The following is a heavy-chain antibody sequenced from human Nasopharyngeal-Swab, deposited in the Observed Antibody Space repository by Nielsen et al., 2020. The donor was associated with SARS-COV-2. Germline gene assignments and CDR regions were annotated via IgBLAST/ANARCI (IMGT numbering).Heavy chain of an antibody. CDR1: GETFTSYY. J-gene: IGHJ4*02. CDR2: INPSGGST. D-gene: IGHD6-19*01. CDR3: AREEAVAGRIDY. V-gene: IGHV1-46*01. Sequence: SVKVSRKGSGETFTSYYMHWVRQAPGQGLEWMGIINPSGGSTSYAQKFQGRVTMTRDTSTSTVYMELSSLRSEDTAVYYCAREEAVAGRIDYWGQGTLVTVSS.